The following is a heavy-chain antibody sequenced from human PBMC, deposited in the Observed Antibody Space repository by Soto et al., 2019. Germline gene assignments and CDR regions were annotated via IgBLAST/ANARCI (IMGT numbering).Heavy chain of an antibody. V-gene: IGHV3-23*01. J-gene: IGHJ6*02. CDR2: ISGSGVST. D-gene: IGHD6-13*01. Sequence: EVQLLESGGGLVQPGGSLRLSCAASGFTFSSYAMSWVRQAPGKGLEWVSAISGSGVSTYYADSVKGRFTISRDNSKNTLYLQMNSLRAEDTAVYYCAKDHGKGAAADLYYYYYGMDVWGQGTTVTVSS. CDR1: GFTFSSYA. CDR3: AKDHGKGAAADLYYYYYGMDV.